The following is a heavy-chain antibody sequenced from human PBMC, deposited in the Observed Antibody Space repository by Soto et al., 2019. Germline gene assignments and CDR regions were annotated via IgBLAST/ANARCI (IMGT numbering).Heavy chain of an antibody. CDR2: IIPIFGTA. D-gene: IGHD6-6*01. CDR3: AKIRYSSSWDYYYYGMDV. J-gene: IGHJ6*02. CDR1: GGTFSSYA. Sequence: GASVKVSCKASGGTFSSYAISWVRQAPGQGLEWMGGIIPIFGTANYAQKFQGRVTITADESTSTAYMELSSLRSEDTAVYYCAKIRYSSSWDYYYYGMDVWGQGTTVTVSS. V-gene: IGHV1-69*13.